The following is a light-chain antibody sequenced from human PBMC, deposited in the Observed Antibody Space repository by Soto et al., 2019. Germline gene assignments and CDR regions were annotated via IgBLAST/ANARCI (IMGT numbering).Light chain of an antibody. CDR3: QQAASFPIT. V-gene: IGKV1-39*01. CDR2: DAS. CDR1: HTVATY. Sequence: DIQMTQSPSSLYASVGGRGTSTCRASHTVATYLNWYRQKPGKAAQLLIWDASNLETGVTSRFSGSGSGTDFTLTISSLQPEDFATYYCQQAASFPITFGQGTRLEIK. J-gene: IGKJ5*01.